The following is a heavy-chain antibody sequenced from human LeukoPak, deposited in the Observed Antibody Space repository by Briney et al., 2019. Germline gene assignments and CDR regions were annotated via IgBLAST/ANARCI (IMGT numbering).Heavy chain of an antibody. CDR2: IDAGGGDT. V-gene: IGHV3-23*01. J-gene: IGHJ6*02. Sequence: GASLRLSCAASGFTFSSYAMTWVRQAPGKGLEWVASIDAGGGDTYHSDSVKGRFTISRDNSMNTLYLQMNSLRADDTAVYYCGRPTKYWLVRGDGVDVWGQGTAVTVSS. CDR1: GFTFSSYA. D-gene: IGHD6-19*01. CDR3: GRPTKYWLVRGDGVDV.